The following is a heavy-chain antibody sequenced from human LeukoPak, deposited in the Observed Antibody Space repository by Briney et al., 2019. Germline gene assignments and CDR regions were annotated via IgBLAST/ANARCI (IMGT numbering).Heavy chain of an antibody. J-gene: IGHJ3*02. D-gene: IGHD2-2*01. CDR2: IYPGDSDT. CDR1: EYSFTSYW. V-gene: IGHV5-51*01. Sequence: GESLEISCKGSEYSFTSYWIGWVRQMPGKGLEWMGIIYPGDSDTRYSPSFQGQVTISADKSISTAYLQWSSLKASDTAMYYCARAPDLDIVVVYDAFDIWGQGTMVTVSS. CDR3: ARAPDLDIVVVYDAFDI.